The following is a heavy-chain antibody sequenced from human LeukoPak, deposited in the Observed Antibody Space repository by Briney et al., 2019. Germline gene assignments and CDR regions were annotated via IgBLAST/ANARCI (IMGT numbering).Heavy chain of an antibody. CDR3: ARDAGSGYFDY. CDR1: GYTFGTYA. Sequence: GGSLRLSCAASGYTFGTYAMNWVRQAPGKGLEWVSYISSSSSTIYFPDSVKGRFTISRDNAKNSLYLQMNGLRDEDTAVYYCARDAGSGYFDYWGQGTLVTVSS. V-gene: IGHV3-48*02. CDR2: ISSSSSTI. J-gene: IGHJ4*02. D-gene: IGHD6-19*01.